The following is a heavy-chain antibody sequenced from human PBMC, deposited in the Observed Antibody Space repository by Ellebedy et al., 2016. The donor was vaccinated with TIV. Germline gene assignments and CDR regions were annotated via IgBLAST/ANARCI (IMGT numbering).Heavy chain of an antibody. CDR1: ENTFTDYY. J-gene: IGHJ6*02. CDR3: ASRAADTVITRGYYYYGMDV. D-gene: IGHD4-23*01. Sequence: AASVKVSCKASENTFTDYYIHWVRQAPGQGLEWMGWINPHSGGPNPAEKFQGRVTMTRATSISTAYMELSRLGSDDTAVYYCASRAADTVITRGYYYYGMDVWGQGTTVTVSS. CDR2: INPHSGGP. V-gene: IGHV1-2*02.